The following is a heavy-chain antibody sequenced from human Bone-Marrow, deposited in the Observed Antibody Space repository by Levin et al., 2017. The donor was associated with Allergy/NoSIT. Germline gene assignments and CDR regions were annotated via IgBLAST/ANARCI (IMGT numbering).Heavy chain of an antibody. CDR2: IYFRGST. CDR1: DGSISPYY. Sequence: PSETLSLTCTVSDGSISPYYWSWIRQPPGKGLEWLGYIYFRGSTNYNPSLKSRVTLSVDTSKNQLSLNVRSVTSADTAIYYCVRVGAGSRGDYGDYDEYFHCAMDVWGQGTTVTVSS. CDR3: VRVGAGSRGDYGDYDEYFHCAMDV. D-gene: IGHD4-17*01. J-gene: IGHJ6*02. V-gene: IGHV4-59*01.